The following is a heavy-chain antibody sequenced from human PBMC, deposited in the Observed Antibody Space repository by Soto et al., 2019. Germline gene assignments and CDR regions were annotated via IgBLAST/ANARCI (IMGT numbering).Heavy chain of an antibody. D-gene: IGHD6-19*01. V-gene: IGHV3-23*01. CDR1: GFTFGTTD. CDR2: IDGSGGIT. CDR3: TKDRALAVADWLDP. Sequence: GGSLRLSCAASGFTFGTTDMSWVRQAPGEGLEWVSTIDGSGGITYYADSVKGRFTISRDNSRNTVYLQMNSLRAEDTAVYYCTKDRALAVADWLDPWGQGTLVTVSS. J-gene: IGHJ5*02.